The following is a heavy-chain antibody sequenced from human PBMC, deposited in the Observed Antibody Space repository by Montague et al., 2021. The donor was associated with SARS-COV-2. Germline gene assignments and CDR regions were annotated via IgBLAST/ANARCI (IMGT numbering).Heavy chain of an antibody. J-gene: IGHJ4*02. D-gene: IGHD1-26*01. CDR2: IDWDDDK. Sequence: PALVKPTQTLTLTCTFSGFSLSTSGMCVSRIRQPPGKALEWLALIDWDDDKYYSTSLKTRLTISKDTSKNQVVLTMTNMDPVGTATYYSARIVLGQMVGVAASTMTAHRYFDYWGQGTPVTVSS. CDR3: ARIVLGQMVGVAASTMTAHRYFDY. V-gene: IGHV2-70*01. CDR1: GFSLSTSGMC.